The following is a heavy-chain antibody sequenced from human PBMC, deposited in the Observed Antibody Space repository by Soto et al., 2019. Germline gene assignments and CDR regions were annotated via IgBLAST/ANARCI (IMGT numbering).Heavy chain of an antibody. D-gene: IGHD3-3*01. CDR2: IYHSGST. CDR1: GGSISSSSYY. CDR3: AKVSADFWSGYFLYFDY. V-gene: IGHV4-39*07. J-gene: IGHJ4*02. Sequence: SETLSLTCTVSGGSISSSSYYWGWIRQPPGKGLEWIGKIYHSGSTNYNPSLKSRVTISVDTSKNQFSLKLSSVTAADTAVYYCAKVSADFWSGYFLYFDYWGQGTLVTVSS.